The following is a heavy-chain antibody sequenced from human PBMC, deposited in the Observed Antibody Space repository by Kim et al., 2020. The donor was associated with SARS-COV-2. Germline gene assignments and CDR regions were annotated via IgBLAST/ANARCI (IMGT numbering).Heavy chain of an antibody. CDR3: ARHPGASFDF. D-gene: IGHD3-10*01. V-gene: IGHV4-59*08. J-gene: IGHJ4*02. CDR2: VHNTGTT. Sequence: ISTYSGGSMSSYYLSWIRQSPEKGLEWIGYVHNTGTTTYNSSVKSRVTISVDMSKSHFSLSLRSVTAADTAVYYCARHPGASFDFWGPGILVTVSS. CDR1: GGSMSSYY.